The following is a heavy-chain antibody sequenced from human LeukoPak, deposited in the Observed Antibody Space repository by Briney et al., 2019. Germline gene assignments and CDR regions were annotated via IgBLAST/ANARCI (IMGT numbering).Heavy chain of an antibody. Sequence: GESLKISCKGSGYSFTSYWIGWVRQMPGKGLEWMGIIYPGDSATRYSPSFQGQVTISDAKSISTAYLQWGSLKASDTAMYYCARLIQPQETPCLDYWGQGTLVTVSS. CDR1: GYSFTSYW. CDR3: ARLIQPQETPCLDY. CDR2: IYPGDSAT. V-gene: IGHV5-51*01. J-gene: IGHJ4*02. D-gene: IGHD2-2*01.